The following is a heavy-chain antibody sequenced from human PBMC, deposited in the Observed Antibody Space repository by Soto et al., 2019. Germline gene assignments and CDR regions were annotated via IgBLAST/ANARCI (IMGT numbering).Heavy chain of an antibody. CDR1: GGSVSSSSYY. Sequence: QVHLQESGPGLVTPSETLSLTCTVSGGSVSSSSYYWIWFRRPPGKGLEWIGYIFHSGSTTYNPSLKVRVPRSLVTSKNQCSLKLSSVTAAEMAVYYCAMASPYSGTYSYFDYWGLGALVTVSS. D-gene: IGHD1-26*01. CDR2: IFHSGST. V-gene: IGHV4-61*01. CDR3: AMASPYSGTYSYFDY. J-gene: IGHJ4*02.